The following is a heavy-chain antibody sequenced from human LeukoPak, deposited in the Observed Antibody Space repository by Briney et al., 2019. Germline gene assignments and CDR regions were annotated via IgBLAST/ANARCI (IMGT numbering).Heavy chain of an antibody. J-gene: IGHJ4*02. CDR1: GFTFSSYA. CDR2: ISSTTSYI. CDR3: AKTSMVMNFDY. Sequence: PGGFLRLSCTTSGFTFSSYAMHWVRQAPGKGLEWVSSISSTTSYIYYADSVKGRFTISRDNAKNSLYLQMNSLRAEDTAVYYCAKTSMVMNFDYWGQGTLVTVSS. D-gene: IGHD5-18*01. V-gene: IGHV3-21*01.